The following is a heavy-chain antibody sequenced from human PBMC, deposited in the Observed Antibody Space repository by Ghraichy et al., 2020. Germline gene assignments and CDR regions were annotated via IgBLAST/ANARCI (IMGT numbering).Heavy chain of an antibody. D-gene: IGHD5-18*01. Sequence: SPTLSLTCTVSGGSISNYYCNWFRQPPGKGLEWIGYVHGSGSTKYHPSLESRVTVSSDTAKNEFSLSLTSMTPADTAVYYCASGTGWLQTYWGQGTLVTVSS. CDR1: GGSISNYY. J-gene: IGHJ4*02. CDR3: ASGTGWLQTY. V-gene: IGHV4-59*01. CDR2: VHGSGST.